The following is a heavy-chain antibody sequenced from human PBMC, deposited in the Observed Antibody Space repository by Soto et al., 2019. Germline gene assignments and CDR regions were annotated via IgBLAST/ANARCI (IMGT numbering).Heavy chain of an antibody. CDR3: AKDKPGTTSFDG. Sequence: VSLRLSCAASGFTISRNAMYWVHQAPGKGLEWVSGISERGDTTHYADSVKGRFTISRDTSKNTLYLQLNALRADDTAVYYCAKDKPGTTSFDGWGQGTLVTVSS. D-gene: IGHD1-1*01. CDR2: ISERGDTT. CDR1: GFTISRNA. V-gene: IGHV3-23*01. J-gene: IGHJ4*02.